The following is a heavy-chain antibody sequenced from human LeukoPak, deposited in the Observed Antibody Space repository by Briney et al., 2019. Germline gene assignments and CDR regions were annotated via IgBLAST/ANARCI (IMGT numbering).Heavy chain of an antibody. V-gene: IGHV1-2*02. CDR2: IKGNFGDT. Sequence: ASVKVSCKASGYTFTGYCMHWVRQAPGQGLEWIGWIKGNFGDTYYTENFQGRVTMTRDTSAGSAYMGLSGLESGDTALYFCARGWKWLHPYGMDVWAKGPRSPSP. CDR3: ARGWKWLHPYGMDV. D-gene: IGHD5-12*01. J-gene: IGHJ6*02. CDR1: GYTFTGYC.